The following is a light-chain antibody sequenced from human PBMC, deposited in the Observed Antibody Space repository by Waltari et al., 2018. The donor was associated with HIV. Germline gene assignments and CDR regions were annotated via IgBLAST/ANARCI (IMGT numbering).Light chain of an antibody. CDR2: EDN. CDR3: YSTDNVDYPV. J-gene: IGLJ2*01. Sequence: VSPGQTARITFSGDSLSRKYAYWYQQKSGRAPVLVIYEDNKRPAGIPERFSASTSGTMATLTINGVQVEDEADYHCYSTDNVDYPVFGGGTKLTVL. V-gene: IGLV3-10*01. CDR1: SLSRKY.